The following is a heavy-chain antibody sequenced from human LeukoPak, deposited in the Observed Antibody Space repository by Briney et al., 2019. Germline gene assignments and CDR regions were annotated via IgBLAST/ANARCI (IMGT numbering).Heavy chain of an antibody. J-gene: IGHJ6*03. CDR3: ARAAVPPGIAAAGSYYYYYYMDV. D-gene: IGHD6-13*01. Sequence: SVKVSCKASGYTFTSYGISWVRQAPGQGLECMGGIIPIFGTANYAQKFQGRVTITADESTSTAYMELSSLRSEDTAVYYCARAAVPPGIAAAGSYYYYYYMDVWGKGTTVTISS. CDR1: GYTFTSYG. V-gene: IGHV1-69*13. CDR2: IIPIFGTA.